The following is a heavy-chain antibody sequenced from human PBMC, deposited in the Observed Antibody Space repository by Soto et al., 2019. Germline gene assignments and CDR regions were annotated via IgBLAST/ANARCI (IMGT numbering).Heavy chain of an antibody. CDR2: FDPEDGET. Sequence: ASVNVSCKVSGYTLTEVSMHWVRQAPGKGLEWIVGFDPEDGETIYAKKFQGRVTMTDDTYTDKAYMELSSLRSEDTAVYYCATDHVVVVPAASGNWFDPWGQGTLVTVSS. V-gene: IGHV1-24*01. CDR3: ATDHVVVVPAASGNWFDP. D-gene: IGHD2-2*01. CDR1: GYTLTEVS. J-gene: IGHJ5*02.